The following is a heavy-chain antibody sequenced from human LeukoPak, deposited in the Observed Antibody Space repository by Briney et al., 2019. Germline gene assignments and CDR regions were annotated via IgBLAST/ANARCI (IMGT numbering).Heavy chain of an antibody. CDR1: GYTFTSYY. CDR2: INPSGGST. D-gene: IGHD6-19*01. V-gene: IGHV1-46*03. J-gene: IGHJ4*02. CDR3: ARASSGWLFDY. Sequence: ASVKVSCKASGYTFTSYYMHWVRQAPGQGLEWMGIINPSGGSTSYAQKFQGRVTMTRDTSTSTVYMELSSPRSEDTAVYYCARASSGWLFDYWGQGTLVTVSS.